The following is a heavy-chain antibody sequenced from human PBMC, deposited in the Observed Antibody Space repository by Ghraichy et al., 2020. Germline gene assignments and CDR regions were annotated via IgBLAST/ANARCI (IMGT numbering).Heavy chain of an antibody. D-gene: IGHD4-23*01. CDR1: GFTFRNYW. J-gene: IGHJ3*01. CDR2: KNQDDSER. Sequence: GGSLRLSRTASGFTFRNYWMAWVRQAPGKGPEWVDTKNQDDSERYFMDSVRGRFIISRDNAENSLPLQMNSLRPEDTALYYSERDQFGGLFDEWGQGTMVTV. CDR3: ERDQFGGLFDE. V-gene: IGHV3-7*03.